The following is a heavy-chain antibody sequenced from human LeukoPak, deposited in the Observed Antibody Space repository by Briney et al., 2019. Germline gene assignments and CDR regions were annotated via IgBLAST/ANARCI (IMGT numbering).Heavy chain of an antibody. J-gene: IGHJ5*02. CDR3: ARGHCGGDCYANWFDP. V-gene: IGHV4-4*07. CDR2: IHTSGST. CDR1: GVSIRSYY. Sequence: PSETLSLTCTVSGVSIRSYYWSWIRQPAGKGLEWIGRIHTSGSTNYNPSLKSRVTMSVDTSKNQFSLKLSSVTAADTAVYYCARGHCGGDCYANWFDPWGQGTLVTVSS. D-gene: IGHD2-21*02.